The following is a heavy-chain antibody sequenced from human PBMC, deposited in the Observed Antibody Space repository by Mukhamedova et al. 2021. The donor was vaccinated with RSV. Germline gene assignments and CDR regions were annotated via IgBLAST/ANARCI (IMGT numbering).Heavy chain of an antibody. V-gene: IGHV3-74*01. CDR2: INSDGSIT. Sequence: GLVWVSRINSDGSITTYADSVKGRFTISRDNAKNTLSLQMNSLRAEDTAVYYCARGAGGPYDYWGQGTLGTVSS. CDR3: ARGAGGPYDY. D-gene: IGHD2-15*01. J-gene: IGHJ4*02.